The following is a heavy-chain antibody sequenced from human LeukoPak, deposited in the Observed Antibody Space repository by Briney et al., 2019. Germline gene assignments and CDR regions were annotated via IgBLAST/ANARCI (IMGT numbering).Heavy chain of an antibody. J-gene: IGHJ4*02. V-gene: IGHV3-48*04. D-gene: IGHD3-10*01. CDR3: ARPPSMARG. Sequence: PGGSLRLSCAASGFTFSNAWMNWVRQAQGKGLEWVSYISSSGSIIYYADSVKGRFTISRDNAKNSLYLQMNSLRAEDTAVYYCARPPSMARGWGQGTLVTVSS. CDR2: ISSSGSII. CDR1: GFTFSNAW.